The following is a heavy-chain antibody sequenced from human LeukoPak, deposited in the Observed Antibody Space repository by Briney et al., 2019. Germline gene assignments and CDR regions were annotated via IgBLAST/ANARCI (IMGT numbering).Heavy chain of an antibody. V-gene: IGHV5-51*01. D-gene: IGHD5-18*01. CDR3: ARQLDTAMVPYDAFDI. J-gene: IGHJ3*02. CDR1: GSPFTSYW. Sequence: AGGSLQISCQGSGSPFTSYWISWVRQMPGKGLEWMGIIYPGDSDTRYSPSFQGQVTISADKSISTAYLQWSSLKASDTAMYYCARQLDTAMVPYDAFDIWGQGTMVTVSS. CDR2: IYPGDSDT.